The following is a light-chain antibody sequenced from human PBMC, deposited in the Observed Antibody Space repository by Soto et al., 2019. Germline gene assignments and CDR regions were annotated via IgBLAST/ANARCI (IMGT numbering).Light chain of an antibody. Sequence: SALTQPASVSGSPGQSITISCTGPSSGVGGYNYVSWYQQYPGKAPKLMIYEVSNRPSGVSNRFSGSKSGNTASLTISGLQAEDEADYFCSSYTSNTVLFGGGTKVAVL. CDR1: SSGVGGYNY. J-gene: IGLJ2*01. V-gene: IGLV2-14*01. CDR2: EVS. CDR3: SSYTSNTVL.